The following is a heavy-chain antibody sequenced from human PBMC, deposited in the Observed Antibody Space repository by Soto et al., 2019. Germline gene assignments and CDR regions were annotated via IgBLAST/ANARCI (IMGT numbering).Heavy chain of an antibody. V-gene: IGHV3-33*01. D-gene: IGHD2-15*01. CDR3: AREGGYCSGGSCYSNSAFYDY. Sequence: GGSLRLSCAASGFTFSSYGMHWVRQAPGKGLEWVAVIWYDGSNKYYADSVKGRFTISRDNSKNTLYLQMNSLRAEDTAVYYCAREGGYCSGGSCYSNSAFYDYWGQGTLVTVSS. CDR1: GFTFSSYG. CDR2: IWYDGSNK. J-gene: IGHJ4*02.